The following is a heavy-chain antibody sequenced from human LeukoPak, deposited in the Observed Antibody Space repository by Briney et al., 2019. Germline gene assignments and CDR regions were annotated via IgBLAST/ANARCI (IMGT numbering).Heavy chain of an antibody. CDR2: INGGNT. V-gene: IGHV3-23*01. J-gene: IGHJ4*02. CDR1: GFTFSDYA. CDR3: AKGSASRRPYYFDS. Sequence: GGSLRLSCAASGFTFSDYAMNWVRQAPGKGLEWISAINGGNTYHADSVKGRLTTSRDVSKKTLYLQMNSLRVEDTAVYYCAKGSASRRPYYFDSWGQGTLVTVSS.